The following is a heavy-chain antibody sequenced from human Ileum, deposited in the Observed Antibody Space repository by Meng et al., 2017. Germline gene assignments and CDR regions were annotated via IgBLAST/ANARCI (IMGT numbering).Heavy chain of an antibody. V-gene: IGHV4-31*03. Sequence: QGPLQEPGPGLVKPSQTPSLTCTVSGGSFGSGGYYWSWIRQHPERGLEWIGYVYYSGSAYYNPSLKSRVAISVDTSKNQFSLKLSSVTAADTAVYYCASSIAAVVGYYFDYWGQGTLVTVSS. CDR3: ASSIAAVVGYYFDY. CDR2: VYYSGSA. J-gene: IGHJ4*02. CDR1: GGSFGSGGYY. D-gene: IGHD6-13*01.